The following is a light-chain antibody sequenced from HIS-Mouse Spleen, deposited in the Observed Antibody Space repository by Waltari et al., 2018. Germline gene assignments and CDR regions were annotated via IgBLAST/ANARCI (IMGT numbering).Light chain of an antibody. V-gene: IGLV2-23*01. CDR3: CSYAGSSTYWV. J-gene: IGLJ3*02. CDR1: SSDVGSYHL. Sequence: QSALTQPASVSGSPGQSITTSCTGTSSDVGSYHLVSWYQQHPGQATRLMMDHGRKRPSGVSNRFSGSRSGNTASLTISGLQAEDVADYYCCSYAGSSTYWVFGGGTKLTVL. CDR2: HGR.